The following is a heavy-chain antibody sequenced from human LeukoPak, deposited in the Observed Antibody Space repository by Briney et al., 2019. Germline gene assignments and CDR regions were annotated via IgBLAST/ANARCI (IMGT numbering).Heavy chain of an antibody. CDR1: GGSFSGYY. Sequence: PSETLSLTCAVYGGSFSGYYWSWIRQPPGKGLEWIGEINHSGSTNYNPSLTSRVTISVDTSKNQFSLKLSSVTAADTAVYYCARHQSSGWYAQHHFDYWGQGTLVTVSS. J-gene: IGHJ4*02. CDR3: ARHQSSGWYAQHHFDY. CDR2: INHSGST. D-gene: IGHD6-19*01. V-gene: IGHV4-34*01.